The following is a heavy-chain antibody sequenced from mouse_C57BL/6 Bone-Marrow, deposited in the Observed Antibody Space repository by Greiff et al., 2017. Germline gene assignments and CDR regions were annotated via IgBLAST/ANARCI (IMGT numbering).Heavy chain of an antibody. J-gene: IGHJ2*01. Sequence: QVQLQQPGTELVKPGASVKLSCKASGYTFTSYWMHWVKQRPGQGLEWIGNINPSNGGTNYNEKFKSKATLTVDKSSSTAYMQLSSLTSEDSAVYYYANYGNHSYYFDYWGQGTTLTVSS. CDR1: GYTFTSYW. V-gene: IGHV1-53*01. D-gene: IGHD2-1*01. CDR2: INPSNGGT. CDR3: ANYGNHSYYFDY.